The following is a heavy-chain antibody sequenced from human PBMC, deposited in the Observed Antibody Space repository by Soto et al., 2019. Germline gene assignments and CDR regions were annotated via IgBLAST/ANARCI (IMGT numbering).Heavy chain of an antibody. D-gene: IGHD3-10*01. CDR1: GFTFSSYW. CDR2: SNSDGSST. Sequence: EVQLVESGGGLVQPGGSLTLSCAASGFTFSSYWMHWVRQAPGKGLVWVSRSNSDGSSTSYADSVKGRFTISRDNAMNTLDLQMNSLRADVPAVYYCARDRAVNFDYWGQGALVTVSS. CDR3: ARDRAVNFDY. V-gene: IGHV3-74*01. J-gene: IGHJ4*02.